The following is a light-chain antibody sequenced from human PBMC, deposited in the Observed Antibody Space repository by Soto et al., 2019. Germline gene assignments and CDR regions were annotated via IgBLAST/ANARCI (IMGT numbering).Light chain of an antibody. CDR3: QHYNSYSEA. V-gene: IGKV1-9*01. CDR1: QGISNY. J-gene: IGKJ1*01. CDR2: AAS. Sequence: DIQLTQSPSFLSASVGERVTITFLASQGISNYLAWYQQKPGKAPKLLIYAASTLQSGVPSRFSGSGSGTEFTLTISSLQPDDFATYYCQHYNSYSEAFGQGTKVDIK.